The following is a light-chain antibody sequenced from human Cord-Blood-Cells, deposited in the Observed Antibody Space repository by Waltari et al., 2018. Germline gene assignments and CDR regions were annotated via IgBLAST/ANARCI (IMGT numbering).Light chain of an antibody. J-gene: IGKJ4*01. Sequence: DIQMTQSPDSLAVSLGERATINCKSSQSVLYSSNNKNYLAWYQQKPGQPPKLLIYWASTRESGVPDRFSGSGSGTDFTLTISSLQAEDVAVYYCQQYYGTPLTFGGGTKVEIK. V-gene: IGKV4-1*01. CDR1: QSVLYSSNNKNY. CDR3: QQYYGTPLT. CDR2: WAS.